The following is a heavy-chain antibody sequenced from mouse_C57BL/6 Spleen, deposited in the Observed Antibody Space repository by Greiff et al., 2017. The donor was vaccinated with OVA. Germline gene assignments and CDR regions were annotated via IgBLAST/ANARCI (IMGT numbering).Heavy chain of an antibody. CDR3: AITTVVATPMDY. D-gene: IGHD1-1*01. CDR1: GYTFTSYW. V-gene: IGHV1-55*01. J-gene: IGHJ4*01. Sequence: QVQLKQPGAELVKPGASVKMSCKASGYTFTSYWITWVKQRPGQGLGWIGDIYPGSGSTNYNEKFKSKATLTVDTSSSTAYMQLSSLTSEDSAVYYCAITTVVATPMDYWGQGTSVTVSS. CDR2: IYPGSGST.